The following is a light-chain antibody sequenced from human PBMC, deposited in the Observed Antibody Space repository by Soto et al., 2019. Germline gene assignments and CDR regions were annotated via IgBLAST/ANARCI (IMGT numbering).Light chain of an antibody. CDR2: DVS. V-gene: IGLV2-11*01. Sequence: QSVLTQPRSVSGSPGQSVTISCTGTSSDVGGYNYVSWYQQNPGKAPKLMIYDVSKRPSGVPDRFSGSKSGNTASLTISGLQAEDEADYYGCTYAGSYTSLVFGTGTKLTVL. J-gene: IGLJ1*01. CDR3: CTYAGSYTSLV. CDR1: SSDVGGYNY.